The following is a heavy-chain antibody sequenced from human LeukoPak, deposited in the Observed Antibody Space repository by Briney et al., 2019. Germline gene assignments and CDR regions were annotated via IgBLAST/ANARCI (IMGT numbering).Heavy chain of an antibody. CDR3: AKGGARPTGYYYYMDV. J-gene: IGHJ6*03. CDR1: GFTFSNYA. CDR2: ITHSGGST. V-gene: IGHV3-23*01. Sequence: GGSLRLSCAASGFTFSNYAMSWVRQAPGKGLERVSSITHSGGSTFYADSAKGRFTISRDNSKNTLFLQMNSLRAEDTAVYYCAKGGARPTGYYYYMDVWGKGTTVTVSS.